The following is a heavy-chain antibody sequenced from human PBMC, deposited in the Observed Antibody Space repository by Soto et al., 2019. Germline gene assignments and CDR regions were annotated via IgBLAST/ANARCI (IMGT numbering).Heavy chain of an antibody. V-gene: IGHV5-51*01. CDR3: ARQIYDSDTGPNFQYYFDS. D-gene: IGHD3-22*01. J-gene: IGHJ4*02. CDR1: GYSFNSYW. Sequence: GESLKISCKGSGYSFNSYWIGWVRQMPGKGLEWMGIIYPGDSDTRYSPSFRGHVTISVTKSITTVFLQWSSLRASDTAMYYCARQIYDSDTGPNFQYYFDSWGQGTPVTVSS. CDR2: IYPGDSDT.